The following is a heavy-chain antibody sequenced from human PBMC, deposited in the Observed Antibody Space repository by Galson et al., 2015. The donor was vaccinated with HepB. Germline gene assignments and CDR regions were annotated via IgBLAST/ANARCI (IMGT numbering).Heavy chain of an antibody. J-gene: IGHJ3*02. CDR2: IGTAGDT. CDR3: ARALAAAGYDAFDI. V-gene: IGHV3-13*04. CDR1: GFTFSSYD. D-gene: IGHD6-13*01. Sequence: SLRLSCAASGFTFSSYDMHWVRQATGKGLEWVSAIGTAGDTYYPGSVKGRFTISRENAKNSLYLQMNSLKAGDTAVYYCARALAAAGYDAFDIWGQGTMVTVSS.